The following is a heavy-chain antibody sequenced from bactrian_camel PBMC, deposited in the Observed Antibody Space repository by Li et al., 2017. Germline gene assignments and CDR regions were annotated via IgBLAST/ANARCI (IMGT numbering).Heavy chain of an antibody. CDR1: AAMYT. D-gene: IGHD2*01. CDR3: AASDWARYCSGGPRSYEYKH. V-gene: IGHV3S53*01. CDR2: IIRDGRT. Sequence: HVQLVESGGGSVEVGGSLTLSCVASAAMYTMAWFRQAPGKEREGVAHIIRDGRTGYADSTKGRVTISQDNAKNNVYLEMNSLVTDDTAMYYCAASDWARYCSGGPRSYEYKHWGHGTQVTVS. J-gene: IGHJ4*01.